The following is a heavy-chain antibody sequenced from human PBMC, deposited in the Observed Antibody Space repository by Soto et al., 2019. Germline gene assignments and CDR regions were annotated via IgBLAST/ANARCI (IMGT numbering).Heavy chain of an antibody. D-gene: IGHD3-22*01. J-gene: IGHJ4*02. V-gene: IGHV1-69*01. Sequence: QVQLVQSESEVKKPGSSVKVSCKVSGGTFKNYAISWVRRAPGQGLEWVGGILPVFDELNYAPKLQGRVTITADEVTSTAHLELGSLTSDDTALYFCARASDTSGYYYWGQGTLVTVSS. CDR1: GGTFKNYA. CDR3: ARASDTSGYYY. CDR2: ILPVFDEL.